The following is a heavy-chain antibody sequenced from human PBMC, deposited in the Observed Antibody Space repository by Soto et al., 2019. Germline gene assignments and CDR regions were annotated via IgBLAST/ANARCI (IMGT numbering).Heavy chain of an antibody. CDR3: PRALPYGNSYFDF. J-gene: IGHJ4*02. CDR1: GFTFSDYY. Sequence: QVHLVGSGGGLVKPGGSLRLSCAASGFTFSDYYMTWIRQAPGKGLEWLSSISSSGSTISYADSVKGRFIISRDNAKNSPYLEWNSLRAEDTAVYYCPRALPYGNSYFDFWGQGTLVTVSS. V-gene: IGHV3-11*01. D-gene: IGHD4-17*01. CDR2: ISSSGSTI.